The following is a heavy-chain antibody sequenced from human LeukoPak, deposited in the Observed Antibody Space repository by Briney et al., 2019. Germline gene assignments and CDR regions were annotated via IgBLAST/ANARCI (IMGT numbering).Heavy chain of an antibody. Sequence: SETLSLTCTVSGGSINGYYWTWIRQPPGKGLGWIGYIYYSGSTNYNPSLKSRVTLSVHTSKNQFSLRLSSVTAADTAMYYCARRRLGDAFDVWGQGTMVAVSS. V-gene: IGHV4-59*08. CDR2: IYYSGST. D-gene: IGHD3-16*01. CDR1: GGSINGYY. J-gene: IGHJ3*01. CDR3: ARRRLGDAFDV.